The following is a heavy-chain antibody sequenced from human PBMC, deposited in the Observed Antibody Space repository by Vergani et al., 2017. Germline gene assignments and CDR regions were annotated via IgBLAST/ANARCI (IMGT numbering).Heavy chain of an antibody. CDR1: GGSISSYY. Sequence: QVQLQESGPGLVKPSETLSLPCTVSGGSISSYYWSWIRQPPGKGLEWIGEINHSGSTNYNPSLKSRVTISVDTSKNQFSLKLSSVTAADTAVYYCARGAVVVTADQYFQHWGQGTLVTVSS. J-gene: IGHJ1*01. CDR3: ARGAVVVTADQYFQH. V-gene: IGHV4-59*12. D-gene: IGHD2-21*02. CDR2: INHSGST.